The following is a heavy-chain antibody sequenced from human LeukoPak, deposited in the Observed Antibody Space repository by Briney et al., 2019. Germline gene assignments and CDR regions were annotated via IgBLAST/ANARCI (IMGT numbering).Heavy chain of an antibody. CDR1: GFTFSSYG. CDR3: AKDRSIAVADEPSYYFDY. D-gene: IGHD6-19*01. Sequence: PGGSLRLSCAASGFTFSSYGMHWVRQAPGKGLEWVAFIRYDGSNKYYADSVKGRFTISRDNSKNTLYLQMNSLRAEDTAVYYCAKDRSIAVADEPSYYFDYWGQGTLVTVSS. J-gene: IGHJ4*02. V-gene: IGHV3-30*02. CDR2: IRYDGSNK.